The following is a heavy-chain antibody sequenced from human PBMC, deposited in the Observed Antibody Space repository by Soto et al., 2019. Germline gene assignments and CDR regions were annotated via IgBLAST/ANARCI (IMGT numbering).Heavy chain of an antibody. V-gene: IGHV4-4*02. J-gene: IGHJ5*02. Sequence: SETLSFTCAVSSGSISSSNWWSWVRQPPGKGLEWIGEIYHSGSTNYNPSLKSRATISVDKSKNQFSLKLSSVTAADTAVYYCARFFLAAAGKTWFDPWGQGTLVTVSS. CDR2: IYHSGST. CDR3: ARFFLAAAGKTWFDP. CDR1: SGSISSSNW. D-gene: IGHD6-13*01.